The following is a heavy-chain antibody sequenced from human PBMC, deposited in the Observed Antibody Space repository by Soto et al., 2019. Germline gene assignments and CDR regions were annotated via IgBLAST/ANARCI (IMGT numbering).Heavy chain of an antibody. CDR2: IKARSRAT. CDR3: SCTIFGVVTPPYGMDV. CDR1: GGTFERYA. J-gene: IGHJ6*02. V-gene: IGHV1-69*13. Sequence: GASVKVSCKACGGTFERYAISWVQRAAGHRLEWMGKIKARSRATDLAQMFQGRVTIPADESTATVYMELSSLRSDDTAVYYCSCTIFGVVTPPYGMDVWGQGTTVPRSS. D-gene: IGHD3-3*01.